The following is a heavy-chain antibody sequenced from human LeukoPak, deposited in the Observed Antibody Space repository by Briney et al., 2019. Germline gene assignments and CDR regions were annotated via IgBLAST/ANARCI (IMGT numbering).Heavy chain of an antibody. CDR3: ATITSMGVVLIS. CDR2: ISVSATNT. D-gene: IGHD3-22*01. CDR1: GFTFSSFD. V-gene: IGHV3-23*01. Sequence: GGSLRPSCAASGFTFSSFDMTWVRQAPGKGLEWVSTISVSATNTYYADSVKGRFTISRDNSKNTLYLQMNSLRADDTAVYYCATITSMGVVLISWGQGTLVTVSS. J-gene: IGHJ1*01.